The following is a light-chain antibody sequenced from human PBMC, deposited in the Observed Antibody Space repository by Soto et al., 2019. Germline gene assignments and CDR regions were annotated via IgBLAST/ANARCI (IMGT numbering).Light chain of an antibody. CDR2: FAS. V-gene: IGKV1D-16*01. J-gene: IGKJ5*01. CDR3: QQLNSYTIT. Sequence: DIQMTQSPSSLSASVGDRVTITCRASQDIGSHLAWYQQKPEKAPKSLIYFASTLQSGVPSRFSGSGSGTDGTLTISSLKTEDVATYYCQQLNSYTITFGQGTRLEIK. CDR1: QDIGSH.